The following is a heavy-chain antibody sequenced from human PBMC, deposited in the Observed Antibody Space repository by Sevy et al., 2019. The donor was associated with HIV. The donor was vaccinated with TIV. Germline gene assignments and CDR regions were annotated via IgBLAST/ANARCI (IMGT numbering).Heavy chain of an antibody. J-gene: IGHJ5*02. V-gene: IGHV3-48*03. CDR2: ISNSGDTI. CDR3: ARSGGAYDNGFDP. CDR1: GFTFSTYE. Sequence: GGSLRLSCSASGFTFSTYEMNWVRQVPGKGLEWISYISNSGDTIYYADSVKGRFTISRDNDKKSLFLQMISLRLEDTAFYYCARSGGAYDNGFDPWGRGTLVTVSS. D-gene: IGHD3-22*01.